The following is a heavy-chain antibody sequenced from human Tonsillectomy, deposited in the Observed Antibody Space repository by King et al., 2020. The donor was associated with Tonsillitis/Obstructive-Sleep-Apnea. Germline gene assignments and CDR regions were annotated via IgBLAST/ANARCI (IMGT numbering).Heavy chain of an antibody. Sequence: VQLVESGGGVVQPGRSLRLSCAASGFTFSSYGMHWVRQAPGKGLEWVAVMSYDGSNKYYADSVKGRFTISRDNSKNTLYLQMNSLRDEDTAVYYCAKERENYSGSGSYYMGPDYWGQGTLVTVSS. D-gene: IGHD3-10*01. V-gene: IGHV3-30*18. CDR1: GFTFSSYG. CDR2: MSYDGSNK. CDR3: AKERENYSGSGSYYMGPDY. J-gene: IGHJ4*02.